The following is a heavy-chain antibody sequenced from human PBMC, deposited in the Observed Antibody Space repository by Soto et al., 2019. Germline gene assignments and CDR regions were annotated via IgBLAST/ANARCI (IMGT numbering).Heavy chain of an antibody. J-gene: IGHJ6*02. CDR2: INHSGST. CDR1: GGSFSGYY. D-gene: IGHD6-13*01. Sequence: QVQLQQWGAGLLKPSETLSLTCAVYGGSFSGYYWSWIRQPPGKGLEWIGEINHSGSTNYNPSLKSRVTISVDTSKNQFSLKLSSVTAADTAVYYCARVRWYLPGMDVWGQGTTVTVSS. CDR3: ARVRWYLPGMDV. V-gene: IGHV4-34*01.